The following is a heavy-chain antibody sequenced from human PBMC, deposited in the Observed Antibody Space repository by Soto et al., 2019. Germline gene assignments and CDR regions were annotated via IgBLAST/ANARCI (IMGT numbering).Heavy chain of an antibody. Sequence: QVHLVQSGAEVKKPGASVKVSCKGSGYAFTTYGIPWVRQAPGQGLEWMGWISAHNGNTNYAQKLQGRVTGTRDTSTSTAYMELRSLRSDDTAVYYWARGRYGDYWGQGALVTVSS. CDR3: ARGRYGDY. D-gene: IGHD1-1*01. V-gene: IGHV1-18*01. CDR1: GYAFTTYG. CDR2: ISAHNGNT. J-gene: IGHJ4*02.